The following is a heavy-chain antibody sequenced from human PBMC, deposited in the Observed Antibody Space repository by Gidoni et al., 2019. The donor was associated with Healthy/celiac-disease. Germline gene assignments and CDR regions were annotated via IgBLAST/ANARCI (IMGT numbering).Heavy chain of an antibody. J-gene: IGHJ4*02. V-gene: IGHV3-7*01. D-gene: IGHD3-22*01. CDR3: ARCPYYYDSSGYYYFDY. CDR1: GFPFSSYW. CDR2: IKQDGSEK. Sequence: EVQLVESGGGLVQPGGSLSPSCAASGFPFSSYWMSWVRQAPGKGLEWVANIKQDGSEKYYVDSVKGRFTISRDNAKNSLYLQMNSLRAEDTAVYYCARCPYYYDSSGYYYFDYWGQGTLVTVSS.